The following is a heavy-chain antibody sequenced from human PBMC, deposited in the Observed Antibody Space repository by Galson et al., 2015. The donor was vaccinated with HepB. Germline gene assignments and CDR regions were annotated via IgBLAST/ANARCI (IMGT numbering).Heavy chain of an antibody. Sequence: SVKVSCKASGSTFTSYGISWVRQAPGQGLEWMGWISAYNGNTNYAQKLQGRVTMTTDTSTSTAYMELRSLRSDDTAVYYCARGYSSGWYRSGDEYFQHWGQGALVTVSS. CDR3: ARGYSSGWYRSGDEYFQH. D-gene: IGHD6-19*01. CDR2: ISAYNGNT. V-gene: IGHV1-18*01. CDR1: GSTFTSYG. J-gene: IGHJ1*01.